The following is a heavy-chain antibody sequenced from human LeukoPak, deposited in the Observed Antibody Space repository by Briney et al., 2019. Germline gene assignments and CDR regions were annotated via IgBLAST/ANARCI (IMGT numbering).Heavy chain of an antibody. J-gene: IGHJ5*02. CDR1: GGSISSYY. V-gene: IGHV4-59*08. CDR2: IYYSGST. D-gene: IGHD1-26*01. Sequence: SETLSLTCTVSGGSISSYYWSWIRQPPGKGLEWIGYIYYSGSTNYNPSLKSRVTISVDTSKNQFSLKRSSVTAADTAVYYCARRGGWDSWFDPWGQGTLVTVSS. CDR3: ARRGGWDSWFDP.